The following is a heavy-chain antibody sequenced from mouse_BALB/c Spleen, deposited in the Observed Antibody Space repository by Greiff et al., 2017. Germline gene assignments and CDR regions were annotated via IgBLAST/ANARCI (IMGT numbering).Heavy chain of an antibody. V-gene: IGHV1S81*02. J-gene: IGHJ4*01. D-gene: IGHD2-4*01. Sequence: QVQLKQPGAELVKPGASVKLSCKASGYTFTSYYMYWVKQRPGQGLEWIGGINPSNGGTNFNEKFKSKATLTVDKSSSTAYMQLSSLTSEDSAVYYCTKFDYYYAMDYWGQGTSVTVSS. CDR3: TKFDYYYAMDY. CDR1: GYTFTSYY. CDR2: INPSNGGT.